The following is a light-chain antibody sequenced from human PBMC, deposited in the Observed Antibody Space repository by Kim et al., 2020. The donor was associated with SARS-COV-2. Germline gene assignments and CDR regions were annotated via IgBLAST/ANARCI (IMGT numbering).Light chain of an antibody. CDR2: EVS. Sequence: QSALTQPPSVPGSPGQSLTISCSGTRSDVGSYDRVSWYQQSPGTAPKLMISEVSNRPSGVPERFSGSRSGNTASLTISGLQAEDEADYYCSSYTSSNTVVFGGGTQLTVL. J-gene: IGLJ2*01. CDR1: RSDVGSYDR. CDR3: SSYTSSNTVV. V-gene: IGLV2-18*02.